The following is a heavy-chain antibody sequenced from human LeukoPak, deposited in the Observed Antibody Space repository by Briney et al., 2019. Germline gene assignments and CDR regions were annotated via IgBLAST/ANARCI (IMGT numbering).Heavy chain of an antibody. V-gene: IGHV5-10-1*01. J-gene: IGHJ4*02. CDR1: GYTFTSYW. Sequence: GESLKISCKGSGYTFTSYWISWVRQMPGKGLEWMGKIDPSDSYTSYSPSFQGHVSISADKSISAAFLQWSSLKASDTAMYYCARHSHYDFWSGYLDYWGQGTLVTVSS. CDR2: IDPSDSYT. CDR3: ARHSHYDFWSGYLDY. D-gene: IGHD3-3*01.